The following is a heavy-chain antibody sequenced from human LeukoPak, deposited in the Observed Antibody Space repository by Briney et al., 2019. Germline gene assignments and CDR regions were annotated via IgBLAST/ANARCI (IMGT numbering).Heavy chain of an antibody. CDR1: GFTFSSYE. CDR3: ARDPIDYGMDV. CDR2: ISSSGSTI. Sequence: GGSLRLSCAASGFTFSSYEMNWVRQAPGKGLEWVSYISSSGSTIYCADSVKGRFTISRDNAKNSLYLQMNSLRAEDTAVYYCARDPIDYGMDVWGKGTTVTVSS. J-gene: IGHJ6*04. V-gene: IGHV3-48*03.